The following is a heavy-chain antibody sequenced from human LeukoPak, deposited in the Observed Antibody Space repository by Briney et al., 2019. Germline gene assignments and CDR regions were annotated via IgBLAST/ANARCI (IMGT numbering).Heavy chain of an antibody. D-gene: IGHD2-2*01. CDR3: AEDQPLQPFHY. Sequence: GGSLRLSCAASGFTFSSYGMHWVRQAPGKGLEWVAVISYDGSNKYYADSVKGRFTISRDNSKKTLYLQMNSLRPDDTSVYYCAEDQPLQPFHYWGRGTLVIVSS. CDR1: GFTFSSYG. CDR2: ISYDGSNK. V-gene: IGHV3-30*18. J-gene: IGHJ4*02.